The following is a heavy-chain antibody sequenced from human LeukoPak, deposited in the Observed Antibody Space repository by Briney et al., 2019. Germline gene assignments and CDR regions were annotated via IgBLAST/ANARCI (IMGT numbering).Heavy chain of an antibody. V-gene: IGHV3-48*01. D-gene: IGHD3-10*01. CDR2: ISSSSSTI. Sequence: GGSLRLSCAASGFTFSSYAMNWVRQAPGKGLEWVSYISSSSSTIYYAHSVKGRFTISRDNDKNSLYLQMNSLRAEDTAVYYCASLYGSGPNWFDPWGQGTLVTVSS. CDR1: GFTFSSYA. CDR3: ASLYGSGPNWFDP. J-gene: IGHJ5*02.